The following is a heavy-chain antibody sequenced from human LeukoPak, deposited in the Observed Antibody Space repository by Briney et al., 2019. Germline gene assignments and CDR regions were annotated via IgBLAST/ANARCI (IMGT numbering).Heavy chain of an antibody. V-gene: IGHV3-30*02. CDR2: LRYDGSNK. Sequence: GGSLRLSCAASGFTFSSYGMHWVRQAPGKGLDWVAFLRYDGSNKYYADSVKGRFTISRDNSKNTLYLQLSSLRGDDTAVYYCARNSGWYGASWGQGTLVTVSS. CDR1: GFTFSSYG. J-gene: IGHJ4*02. D-gene: IGHD6-19*01. CDR3: ARNSGWYGAS.